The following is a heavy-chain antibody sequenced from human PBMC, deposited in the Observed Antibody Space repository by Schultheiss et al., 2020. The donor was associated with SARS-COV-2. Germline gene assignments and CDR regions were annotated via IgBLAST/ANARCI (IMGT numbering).Heavy chain of an antibody. Sequence: SETLSLTCAVCGESFSAYYWGCIRQPPGKGLEWIGSMYYTDNTYYNPPLKSRVTISADTSENQFSLKLNSVAATDTAVYYCASTSEIVVAVATTWGQGTLVTVSS. V-gene: IGHV4-39*01. J-gene: IGHJ1*01. D-gene: IGHD2-15*01. CDR2: MYYTDNT. CDR3: ASTSEIVVAVATT. CDR1: GESFSAYY.